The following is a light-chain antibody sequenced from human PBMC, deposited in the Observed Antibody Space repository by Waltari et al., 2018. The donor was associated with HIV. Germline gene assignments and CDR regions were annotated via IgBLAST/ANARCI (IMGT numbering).Light chain of an antibody. Sequence: QSVLTQPPSASGTPGQRVTIPCSGSRSNIEFNYLYLYQQVPGTAPKLLIYKNDQWPSGVPDRFSASKSGTSASLVISGLRSEDEADYYCAAWDDRLSGRVFGTGTRVTVL. CDR2: KND. V-gene: IGLV1-47*01. CDR3: AAWDDRLSGRV. CDR1: RSNIEFNY. J-gene: IGLJ1*01.